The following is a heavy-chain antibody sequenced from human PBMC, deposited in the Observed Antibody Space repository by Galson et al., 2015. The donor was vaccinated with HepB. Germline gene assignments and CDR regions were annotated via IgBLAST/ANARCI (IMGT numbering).Heavy chain of an antibody. CDR1: GFTFSSYD. J-gene: IGHJ4*02. D-gene: IGHD2-15*01. CDR2: IRSSCDLT. V-gene: IGHV3-23*01. Sequence: SLRLSCAASGFTFSSYDMTWVRQAPGRGLEWVSFIRSSCDLTFYADSVKGLFTISRDNSKNTLFLEMKSLRAEDTAIYYCSKRNNYVSGGHPFDYWGQGILVTVSS. CDR3: SKRNNYVSGGHPFDY.